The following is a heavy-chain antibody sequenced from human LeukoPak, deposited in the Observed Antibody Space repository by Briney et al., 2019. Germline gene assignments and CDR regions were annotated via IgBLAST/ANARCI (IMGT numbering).Heavy chain of an antibody. J-gene: IGHJ4*02. V-gene: IGHV1-18*01. D-gene: IGHD6-6*01. Sequence: ASVKVSCKASGYTFTSYGISWVRQAPGQGLEWMGWISAYNGNTNYAQKLQGRVTMTTDTSTSTAYMELRSLRFDDTAVYYCARDRGIAARRGLDYWGQGTLVTVSS. CDR3: ARDRGIAARRGLDY. CDR1: GYTFTSYG. CDR2: ISAYNGNT.